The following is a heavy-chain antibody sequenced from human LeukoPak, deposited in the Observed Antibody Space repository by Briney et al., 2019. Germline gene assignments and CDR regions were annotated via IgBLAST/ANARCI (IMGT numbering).Heavy chain of an antibody. J-gene: IGHJ5*02. CDR1: GGSLSSGGYY. CDR2: IHTSGST. CDR3: ARASRDGKNWFDP. Sequence: SQTLSLTCSVSGGSLSSGGYYWSWIRQPAGKGLEWIGRIHTSGSTKYNPSLKSRVTISLDTSKNQFSLKLNSVTAADTAVYYCARASRDGKNWFDPWGQGTLVTVSS. V-gene: IGHV4-61*02.